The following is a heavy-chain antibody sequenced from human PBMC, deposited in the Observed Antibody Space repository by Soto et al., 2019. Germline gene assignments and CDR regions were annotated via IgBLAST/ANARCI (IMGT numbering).Heavy chain of an antibody. CDR1: GFTFSDYY. CDR3: ARTVTTKNAFDI. CDR2: ISSSGSTI. Sequence: GGSLSLSCAASGFTFSDYYMSWIRQAPGKGLEWVSYISSSGSTIYYADSVKGRFTISRDNAKNSLYLQMNSLRAEDTAVYYCARTVTTKNAFDIWGQGTMVTVSS. J-gene: IGHJ3*02. D-gene: IGHD4-17*01. V-gene: IGHV3-11*01.